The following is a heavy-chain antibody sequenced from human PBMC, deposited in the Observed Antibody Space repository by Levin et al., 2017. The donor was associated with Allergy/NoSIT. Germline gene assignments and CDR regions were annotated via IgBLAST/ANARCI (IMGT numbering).Heavy chain of an antibody. V-gene: IGHV3-48*01. CDR1: GFTFSSYS. Sequence: GESLKISCAASGFTFSSYSMNWVRQAPGKGLEWVSYISSSSSTIYYADSVKGRFTISRDNAKNSLYLQMNSLRAEDTAVYYCARDMMGDLRFLEWLVDWGQGTLVTVSS. CDR3: ARDMMGDLRFLEWLVD. J-gene: IGHJ4*02. D-gene: IGHD3-3*01. CDR2: ISSSSSTI.